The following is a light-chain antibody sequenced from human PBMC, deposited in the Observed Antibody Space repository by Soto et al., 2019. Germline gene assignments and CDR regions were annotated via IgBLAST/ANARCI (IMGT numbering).Light chain of an antibody. CDR3: RQYRDSPRLT. CDR1: QSVSSNY. V-gene: IGKV3-20*01. Sequence: ELVLTQSPGTLSLSPGERAILSCRASQSVSSNYLAWYQQKPGQAPRLLIYGASSRSTGIPDRFSGSGSGKDLTVTISGLEPEVCAEYYCRQYRDSPRLTVGGGTKVG. J-gene: IGKJ4*01. CDR2: GAS.